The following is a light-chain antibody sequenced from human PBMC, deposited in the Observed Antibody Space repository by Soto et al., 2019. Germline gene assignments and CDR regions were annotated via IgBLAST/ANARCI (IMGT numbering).Light chain of an antibody. CDR1: QSISSY. Sequence: DIPMTQSPSSLSASVDDIVTITCRASQSISSYLNWYQQKPGKAPKLLIYPASSLQSGVPSRFSGSGSGTHFPLTISSLQPEGFATYYCQQSYSTPLTSGGGTKVEIK. V-gene: IGKV1-39*01. CDR3: QQSYSTPLT. CDR2: PAS. J-gene: IGKJ4*01.